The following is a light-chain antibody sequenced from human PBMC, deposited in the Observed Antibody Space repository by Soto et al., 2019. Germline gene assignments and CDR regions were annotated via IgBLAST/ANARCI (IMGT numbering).Light chain of an antibody. CDR2: GAS. V-gene: IGKV1-16*01. Sequence: DIQMTQSPSSLSASVGDRVTITCRASQGISSYLAWFQQKPGKAPKSLIYGASSLQSGVPSRFSGSGSGTEFTLPLSSLQPEDFATYYCQQYYGFPVTFGQGTRLEMK. CDR1: QGISSY. J-gene: IGKJ5*01. CDR3: QQYYGFPVT.